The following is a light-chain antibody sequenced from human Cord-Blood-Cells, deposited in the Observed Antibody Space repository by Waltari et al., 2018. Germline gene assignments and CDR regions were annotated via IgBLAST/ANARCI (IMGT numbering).Light chain of an antibody. Sequence: QSALTQPRSVSGSPGQSVTISCTGTSRDVGGYNHVSWYQQPPGKAPKLMIYDVSKRPSGVPDSFSGSKSGNTASLTISGLQAEDEADYYCCSYAGSYTPHVVFGGGTKLTVL. CDR1: SRDVGGYNH. CDR3: CSYAGSYTPHVV. CDR2: DVS. J-gene: IGLJ2*01. V-gene: IGLV2-11*01.